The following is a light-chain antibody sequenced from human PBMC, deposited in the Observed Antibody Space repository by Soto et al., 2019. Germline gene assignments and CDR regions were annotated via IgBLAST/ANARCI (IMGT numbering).Light chain of an antibody. Sequence: VIWMTQSPSLLSASTGDRVTISCRVSQGISSYLAWYQQKPGKAPELLIYAASTLQSGVPSRFSGSGSGTDFTLTISCLQSEDFATYYCQQYHSFPRTLGQGTKVEIK. CDR1: QGISSY. V-gene: IGKV1D-8*01. J-gene: IGKJ1*01. CDR2: AAS. CDR3: QQYHSFPRT.